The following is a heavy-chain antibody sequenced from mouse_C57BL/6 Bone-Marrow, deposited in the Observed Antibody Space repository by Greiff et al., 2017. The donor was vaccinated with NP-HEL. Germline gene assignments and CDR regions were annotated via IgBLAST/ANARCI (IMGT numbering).Heavy chain of an antibody. Sequence: EVMLVESGGGLVKPGGSLKLSCAASGFTFSSYTMSWVRQTPEKRLEWVATISGGGGNTYYPDSVKGRFTISRDNAKNTLYLQMSSLRSEDTALYYCARHGVNWDWFAYWGQGTLVTVSA. CDR3: ARHGVNWDWFAY. D-gene: IGHD4-1*01. J-gene: IGHJ3*01. V-gene: IGHV5-9*01. CDR1: GFTFSSYT. CDR2: ISGGGGNT.